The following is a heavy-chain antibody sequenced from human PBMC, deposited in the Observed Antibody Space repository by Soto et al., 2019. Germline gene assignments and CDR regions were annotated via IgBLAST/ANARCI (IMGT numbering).Heavy chain of an antibody. D-gene: IGHD4-17*01. Sequence: GGSLRLSCAASGVTFSRYAMIWVRQAPGKGLEWVSAISGSGGSTYYADSVKGRFTISRDNSKNTLYLQMNSLRAEDMAVYYCSRLETTDFYGMDVWGQGTTVTVSS. V-gene: IGHV3-23*01. CDR1: GVTFSRYA. CDR3: SRLETTDFYGMDV. CDR2: ISGSGGST. J-gene: IGHJ6*02.